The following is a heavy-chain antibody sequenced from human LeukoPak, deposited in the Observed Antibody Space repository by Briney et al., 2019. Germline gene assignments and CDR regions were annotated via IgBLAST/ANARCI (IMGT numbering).Heavy chain of an antibody. CDR1: GYTFTSYG. CDR2: ISTYNGNT. J-gene: IGHJ5*02. V-gene: IGHV1-18*01. D-gene: IGHD2-21*02. CDR3: ARQPLLSSKNWFDP. Sequence: ASVKVSCTASGYTFTSYGISWVRQAPGHGLEWMGWISTYNGNTNYAQKLQGRVTMTTDTSTSTAYMELRSLRSDDTAVYYCARQPLLSSKNWFDPWGQGTLVTVSS.